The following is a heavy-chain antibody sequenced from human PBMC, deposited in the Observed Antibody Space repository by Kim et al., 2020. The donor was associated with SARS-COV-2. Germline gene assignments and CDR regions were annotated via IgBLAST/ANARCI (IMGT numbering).Heavy chain of an antibody. D-gene: IGHD3-3*01. J-gene: IGHJ3*02. CDR3: ARALLEWPDAFDI. Sequence: GGSLRLSCAASGFTFSSYEMNWVRQAPGKGLEWVSYISSSGSTIYYADSVKGRFTISRDNAKNSLYLQMNSLRAEDTAVYYWARALLEWPDAFDIWGQGTMVTVSS. CDR2: ISSSGSTI. CDR1: GFTFSSYE. V-gene: IGHV3-48*03.